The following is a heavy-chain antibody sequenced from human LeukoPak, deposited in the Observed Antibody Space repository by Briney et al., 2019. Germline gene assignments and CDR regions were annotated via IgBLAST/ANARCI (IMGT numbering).Heavy chain of an antibody. CDR1: GFTFSSYG. CDR3: AKDREVATTTEGLDY. Sequence: GGPLRLSCAASGFTFSSYGMHWVRQAPGKGLEWVAFIRYDGSNKYYADSVKGRFTISRDNSKNTLYLQMNSLRAEDTAVYYCAKDREVATTTEGLDYWGQGTLVTVSS. D-gene: IGHD5-12*01. CDR2: IRYDGSNK. V-gene: IGHV3-30*02. J-gene: IGHJ4*02.